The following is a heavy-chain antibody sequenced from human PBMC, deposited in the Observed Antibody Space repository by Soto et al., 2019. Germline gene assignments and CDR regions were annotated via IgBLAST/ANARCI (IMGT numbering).Heavy chain of an antibody. CDR2: IIPIFGTA. D-gene: IGHD1-7*01. V-gene: IGHV1-69*13. CDR3: ARDNWNFSYYYGMDV. J-gene: IGHJ6*02. Sequence: SVKVSCKASGGTFSSYAISWVRQAPGQGLEWMGGIIPIFGTANYAQKFQGRVTITADESTSTAYMELSSLRSEDTAVYYCARDNWNFSYYYGMDVWGQGTTVTVSS. CDR1: GGTFSSYA.